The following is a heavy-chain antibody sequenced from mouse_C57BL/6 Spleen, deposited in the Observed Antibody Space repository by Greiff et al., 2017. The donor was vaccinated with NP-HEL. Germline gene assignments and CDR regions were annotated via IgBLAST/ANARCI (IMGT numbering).Heavy chain of an antibody. CDR1: GYSFTGYY. D-gene: IGHD1-1*01. V-gene: IGHV1-42*01. Sequence: VQLKESGPELVKPGASVKISCKASGYSFTGYYMNWVKQSPEKSLEWIGEINPSTGGTTYNQKFKAKATLTVDKSSSTAYMQLKSLTSEDSAVYYCARPDYYGSSYRYFDYWGQGTTLTVSS. CDR2: INPSTGGT. J-gene: IGHJ2*01. CDR3: ARPDYYGSSYRYFDY.